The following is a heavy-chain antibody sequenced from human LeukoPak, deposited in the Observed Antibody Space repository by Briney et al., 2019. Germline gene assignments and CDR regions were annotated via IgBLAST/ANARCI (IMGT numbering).Heavy chain of an antibody. J-gene: IGHJ3*02. Sequence: GGSLRLSCAASGFTFSSYSMNWVRQAPGKGLEWVSSISSSSSYIYYADSVKGRFTISRDNAKNSLYLQMNSLRAEDTAVYYCARDAAYCGGDCHFGEEAFDIWGQGTMVTVSS. V-gene: IGHV3-21*01. CDR3: ARDAAYCGGDCHFGEEAFDI. CDR2: ISSSSSYI. D-gene: IGHD2-21*02. CDR1: GFTFSSYS.